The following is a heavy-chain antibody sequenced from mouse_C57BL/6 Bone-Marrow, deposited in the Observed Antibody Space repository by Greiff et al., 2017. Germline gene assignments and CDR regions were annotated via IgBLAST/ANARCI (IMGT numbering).Heavy chain of an antibody. J-gene: IGHJ2*01. CDR2: IYPRSGNT. CDR3: ASDSSGYGSV. D-gene: IGHD3-2*02. CDR1: GYTFTSYG. Sequence: QVHVKQSGAELARPGASVKLSCKASGYTFTSYGISRVQQRTGQGLEWIGEIYPRSGNTYYNEKFKGKATLTADKSSSTAYMELRSLTSEDSAVCFCASDSSGYGSVWGPGTTLTVSS. V-gene: IGHV1-81*01.